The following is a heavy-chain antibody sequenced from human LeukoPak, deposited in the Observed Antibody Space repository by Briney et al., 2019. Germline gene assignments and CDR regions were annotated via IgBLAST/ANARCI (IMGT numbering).Heavy chain of an antibody. CDR2: IYYSGST. Sequence: SETLSRTCTVSGGSISSYYWSWIRQPPGKGLEWIGYIYYSGSTNYNPSLKSRVTISVDTSKNQFSLKLSSVTAADTAVYYCARGPGYNWAYYYYGMDVWGQGTTVTVSS. D-gene: IGHD1-20*01. J-gene: IGHJ6*02. CDR3: ARGPGYNWAYYYYGMDV. CDR1: GGSISSYY. V-gene: IGHV4-59*08.